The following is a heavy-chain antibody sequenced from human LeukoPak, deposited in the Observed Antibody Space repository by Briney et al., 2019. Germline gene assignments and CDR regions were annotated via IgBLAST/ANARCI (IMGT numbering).Heavy chain of an antibody. D-gene: IGHD6-19*01. J-gene: IGHJ4*02. CDR1: GFTFSDYY. V-gene: IGHV3-7*01. CDR2: IKQDGSEK. Sequence: GGSLRLSCAASGFTFSDYYLSWVRQAPGKGLEWVANIKQDGSEKYYVDSVKGRFTISRDNAKNSLYLQMNSLRAEDTAVYYCARDDSRYSSGFQEVDYWGQGTLVTVSS. CDR3: ARDDSRYSSGFQEVDY.